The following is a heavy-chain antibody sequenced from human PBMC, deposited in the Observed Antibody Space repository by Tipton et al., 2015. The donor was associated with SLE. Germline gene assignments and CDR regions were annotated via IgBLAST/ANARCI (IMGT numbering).Heavy chain of an antibody. V-gene: IGHV3-33*01. CDR1: GFTFSSYG. CDR3: ARDSFSSSLDY. J-gene: IGHJ4*02. CDR2: IWYDGSNK. Sequence: RSLRLSCAASGFTFSSYGMHWVRQAPGKGLEWVAVIWYDGSNKYYADSVKGRFTISRDNSKNTLYLQMNSLRAEDTAVYYCARDSFSSSLDYWGQGTLVTVSS. D-gene: IGHD6-6*01.